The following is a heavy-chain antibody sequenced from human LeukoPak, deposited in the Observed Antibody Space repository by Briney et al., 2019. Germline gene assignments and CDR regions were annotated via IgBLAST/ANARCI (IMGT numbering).Heavy chain of an antibody. CDR1: EYSFTSYW. V-gene: IGHV5-51*01. D-gene: IGHD3-3*01. Sequence: GESLKISCKGSEYSFTSYWIGWVRQMPGKGLEWMGIIYPGDSDTRYSPSFQGQVTISADKSISTAYLQWSSLKASDTAMYYCARRGSIFGVVIHSDYWGQGTLVTVSS. CDR2: IYPGDSDT. CDR3: ARRGSIFGVVIHSDY. J-gene: IGHJ4*02.